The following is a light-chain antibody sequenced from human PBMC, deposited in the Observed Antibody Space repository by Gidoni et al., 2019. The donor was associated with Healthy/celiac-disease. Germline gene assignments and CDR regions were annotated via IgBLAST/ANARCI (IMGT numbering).Light chain of an antibody. J-gene: IGLJ2*01. CDR3: CSYAGSVV. CDR2: EGS. Sequence: QSALTQTASVSGSPGQSITLSCTGTSRDVWSYNILSLYQPPPGKAPKLMIYEGSNRPSGVSNRFTGSKSGNTASLTISGLQAEDEADYYCCSYAGSVVFGGGTKLTVL. V-gene: IGLV2-23*01. CDR1: SRDVWSYNI.